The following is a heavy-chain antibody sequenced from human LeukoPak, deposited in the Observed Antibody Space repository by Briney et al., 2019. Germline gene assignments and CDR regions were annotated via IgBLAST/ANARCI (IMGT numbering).Heavy chain of an antibody. Sequence: ASVKVSCKASGYTFTGYYMHWVRQAPGQGLEWMGWIDPNSGGTNYAQKFQGRVTMTRDTSISTAYMELSRLRSDDTAVYYCARDTRYYYDSNGYMDVWGKGTTVTVSS. J-gene: IGHJ6*03. CDR3: ARDTRYYYDSNGYMDV. V-gene: IGHV1-2*02. D-gene: IGHD3-22*01. CDR1: GYTFTGYY. CDR2: IDPNSGGT.